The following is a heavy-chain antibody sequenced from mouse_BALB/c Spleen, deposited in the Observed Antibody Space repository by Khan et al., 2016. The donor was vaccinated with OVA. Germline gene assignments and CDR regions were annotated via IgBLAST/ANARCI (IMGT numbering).Heavy chain of an antibody. CDR2: IDPFNGST. Sequence: VQLQQSGPELMKPGASVKISCKASGYSFTDYYIHWVKQGHGQSLEWIGYIDPFNGSTNFNQKFKGTATLTVDKSSSTAYMHLNSLTSEDSAVYYCTRLGTTGWFAYWGQGTLVTVSA. CDR3: TRLGTTGWFAY. CDR1: GYSFTDYY. J-gene: IGHJ3*01. V-gene: IGHV1S135*01. D-gene: IGHD2-13*01.